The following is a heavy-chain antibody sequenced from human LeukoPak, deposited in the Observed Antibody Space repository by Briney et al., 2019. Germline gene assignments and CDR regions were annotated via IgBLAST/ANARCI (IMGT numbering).Heavy chain of an antibody. D-gene: IGHD6-19*01. J-gene: IGHJ6*03. V-gene: IGHV3-7*01. CDR2: IKQDGSEK. Sequence: GGSLRLSCAASRFTFSSYWMSWVRQAPGKGLEWVANIKQDGSEKYYVDSVKGRFTISRDNAKNSLYLQMNSLRAEDTAVYYCAREGSDWNYYYYMDVWGKGTTVTVSS. CDR1: RFTFSSYW. CDR3: AREGSDWNYYYYMDV.